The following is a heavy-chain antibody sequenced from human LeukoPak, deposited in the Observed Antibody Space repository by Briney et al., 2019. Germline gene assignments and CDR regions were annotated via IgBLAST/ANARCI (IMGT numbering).Heavy chain of an antibody. CDR2: ISYDGSNK. Sequence: PGGSLRLSCAASGFTFSSYTMHGVRQAPGKGLEWVAVISYDGSNKYYADSVKGRFTISRDNSKNLLYLQMNSLRAEDTDVYYCARGGRGPGDYFDLWGRGTLVTVSS. CDR1: GFTFSSYT. D-gene: IGHD2-15*01. CDR3: ARGGRGPGDYFDL. J-gene: IGHJ2*01. V-gene: IGHV3-30*04.